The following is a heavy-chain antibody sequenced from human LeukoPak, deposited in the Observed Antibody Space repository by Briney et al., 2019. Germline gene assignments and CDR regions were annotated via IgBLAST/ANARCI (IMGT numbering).Heavy chain of an antibody. J-gene: IGHJ4*02. V-gene: IGHV5-51*01. CDR2: IYPGDSDT. CDR1: GYRFTSYW. CDR3: ARADEVYGGNLPVY. D-gene: IGHD4-23*01. Sequence: GESLKISCKGSGYRFTSYWIGWVREMPGKGLEWMGIIYPGDSDTRYSPSFQGQVTISADKSISTAYLQWSSLKAPDTAMYYCARADEVYGGNLPVYWGQGTLVTVSS.